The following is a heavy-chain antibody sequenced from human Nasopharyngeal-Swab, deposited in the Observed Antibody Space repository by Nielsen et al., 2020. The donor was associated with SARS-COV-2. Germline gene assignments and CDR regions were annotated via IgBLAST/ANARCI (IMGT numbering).Heavy chain of an antibody. V-gene: IGHV1-3*01. CDR1: GYTFTSYA. D-gene: IGHD5-18*01. J-gene: IGHJ4*02. Sequence: ASVKVSCKASGYTFTSYAMHWVRQAPGQRLEWMGWINAGNGNTKYSQKFQGRVTITRDTSASTAYMELSNLRSEDTAVYYCARGYSYGHIDYWGQGTLVTVSS. CDR3: ARGYSYGHIDY. CDR2: INAGNGNT.